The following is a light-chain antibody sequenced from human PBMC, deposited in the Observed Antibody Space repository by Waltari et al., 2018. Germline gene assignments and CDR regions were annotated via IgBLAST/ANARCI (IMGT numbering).Light chain of an antibody. Sequence: DIVMTQSPDSLAVSLGERATINCKSRRSVLYTSNNKNYLVWDQQKPGQPPKVLIYWASTRESGVPDRFSGSGSGTDFTLTISSLQAEDVAVYYCQQYYTTPYTFGQGTKLEIK. CDR2: WAS. CDR1: RSVLYTSNNKNY. J-gene: IGKJ2*01. V-gene: IGKV4-1*01. CDR3: QQYYTTPYT.